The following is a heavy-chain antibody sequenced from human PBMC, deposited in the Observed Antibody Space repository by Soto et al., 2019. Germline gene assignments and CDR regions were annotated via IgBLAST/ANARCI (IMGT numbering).Heavy chain of an antibody. CDR2: INGYTGNT. D-gene: IGHD6-6*01. CDR1: GYTFTDFG. J-gene: IGHJ6*02. Sequence: EASVKVSCKASGYTFTDFGISWVRQASGQELEWMGWINGYTGNTKYAQRFQGRVTMTRDTSTSTAYMEVRSLRSDDTAVYYCARDDIATRPQYYYGMDVWGQGTTVTVSS. CDR3: ARDDIATRPQYYYGMDV. V-gene: IGHV1-18*01.